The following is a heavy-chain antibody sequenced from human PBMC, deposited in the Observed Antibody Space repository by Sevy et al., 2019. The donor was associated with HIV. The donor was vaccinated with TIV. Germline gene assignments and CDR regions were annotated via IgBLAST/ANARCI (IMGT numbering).Heavy chain of an antibody. CDR2: NYPGDSDT. D-gene: IGHD2-15*01. Sequence: GESLKISCKGSGYSFTSYWIGWVRPMPGKGLEWRGINYPGDSDTIYSPSFQGQVTISADKSTSTAYLQWSSLKASDTAMYYCASWAVAVDGFDYWGQGTLVTVSS. CDR1: GYSFTSYW. J-gene: IGHJ4*02. V-gene: IGHV5-51*01. CDR3: ASWAVAVDGFDY.